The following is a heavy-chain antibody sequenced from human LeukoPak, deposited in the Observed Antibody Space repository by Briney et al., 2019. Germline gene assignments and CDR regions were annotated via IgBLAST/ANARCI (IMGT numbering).Heavy chain of an antibody. CDR2: ISWNSGSI. CDR1: GFTFDDYA. CDR3: AKDNGVPAALQNWFDP. Sequence: PGRSPRLSCAASGFTFDDYAMHWVRQAPGKGLEWVSGISWNSGSIGYADSVKGRFTISRDNAKNSLYLQMNSLRAENTALYYCAKDNGVPAALQNWFDPWGQGTLVTVSS. D-gene: IGHD2-2*01. V-gene: IGHV3-9*01. J-gene: IGHJ5*02.